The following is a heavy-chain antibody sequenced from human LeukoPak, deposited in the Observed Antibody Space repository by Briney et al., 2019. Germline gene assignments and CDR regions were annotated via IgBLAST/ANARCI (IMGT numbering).Heavy chain of an antibody. D-gene: IGHD2-21*02. CDR3: ARRMGSGGYCAAYYFDY. CDR1: GYTFTRYH. Sequence: GASVKVSCKASGYTFTRYHINWVRQATAQGLEWMGWMNPNSGNTGYAQKFQDRVSMTRNTSINTAYLDLSSLRSEDTAVYYCARRMGSGGYCAAYYFDYWGQGTLVTVSS. V-gene: IGHV1-8*01. J-gene: IGHJ4*02. CDR2: MNPNSGNT.